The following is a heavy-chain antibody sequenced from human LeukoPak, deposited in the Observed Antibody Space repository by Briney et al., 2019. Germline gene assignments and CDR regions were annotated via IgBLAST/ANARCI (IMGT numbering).Heavy chain of an antibody. CDR1: GFTFSSYA. CDR3: AKDRYYGSGSYFYFDY. V-gene: IGHV3-23*01. D-gene: IGHD3-10*01. Sequence: PGGSLRFSCSASGFTFSSYAMSWVRQAPGKGLEWVSTISGSGGSTYYADSVKGRFTISRDNSKNTLYLQMNSLRAEDTAVYYCAKDRYYGSGSYFYFDYWGQGTLVTVSS. J-gene: IGHJ4*02. CDR2: ISGSGGST.